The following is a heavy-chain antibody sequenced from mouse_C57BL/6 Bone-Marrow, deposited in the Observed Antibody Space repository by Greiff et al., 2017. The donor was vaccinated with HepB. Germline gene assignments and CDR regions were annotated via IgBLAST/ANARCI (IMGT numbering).Heavy chain of an antibody. CDR2: IDPENGDT. CDR1: GFNIKDDY. D-gene: IGHD1-1*01. CDR3: TNYGSSFDY. Sequence: VQLQQSGAELVRPGASVKLSCTASGFNIKDDYMHWVKQRPEQGLEWIGWIDPENGDTEYASKFQGKATITADTSSNTAYLQLSSLTSEETAVYYCTNYGSSFDYWGQGTTLTVSS. V-gene: IGHV14-4*01. J-gene: IGHJ2*01.